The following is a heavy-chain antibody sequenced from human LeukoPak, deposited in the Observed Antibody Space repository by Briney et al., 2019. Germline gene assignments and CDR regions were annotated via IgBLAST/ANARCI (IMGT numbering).Heavy chain of an antibody. J-gene: IGHJ3*02. Sequence: SETLSLTSNVSGVSITSSDYYWGWIRQPPGKGLEWIVSIYTSGSTNYNPSLKSRVTMSVDTSKNQFSLMLSSVTAADTAVYYCARDPRYCSGGSCFSDAFDIWGQGTMVTVSS. D-gene: IGHD2-15*01. V-gene: IGHV4-39*07. CDR3: ARDPRYCSGGSCFSDAFDI. CDR1: GVSITSSDYY. CDR2: IYTSGST.